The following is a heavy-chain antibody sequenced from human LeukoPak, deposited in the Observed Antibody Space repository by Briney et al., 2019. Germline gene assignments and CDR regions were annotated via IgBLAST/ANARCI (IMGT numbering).Heavy chain of an antibody. D-gene: IGHD3-22*01. V-gene: IGHV1-69*05. J-gene: IGHJ3*02. CDR3: ARDGYYYDSSGYYNGAFDI. CDR2: IIPIFGTA. Sequence: ASVKVSCKASGGTFSSYAISWVRQAPGQGLEWMGRIIPIFGTANYAQKLQGRVTITTDESTSTAYMELSSLRSEDTAVYYCARDGYYYDSSGYYNGAFDIWGQGTMVTVSS. CDR1: GGTFSSYA.